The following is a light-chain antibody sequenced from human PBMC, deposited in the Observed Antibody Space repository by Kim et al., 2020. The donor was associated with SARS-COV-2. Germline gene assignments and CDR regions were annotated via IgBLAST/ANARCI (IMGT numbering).Light chain of an antibody. CDR3: NSRDTSGNHHVV. CDR2: DKN. Sequence: ELTQDPAVSVALGQTVRITCQGDSLRSYYASWYQQKPGQAPVLVIYDKNNRPSGIPDRFSGSSSGNTASLTITGAQAEDEADYYCNSRDTSGNHHVVFGGGTQLTVL. J-gene: IGLJ2*01. CDR1: SLRSYY. V-gene: IGLV3-19*01.